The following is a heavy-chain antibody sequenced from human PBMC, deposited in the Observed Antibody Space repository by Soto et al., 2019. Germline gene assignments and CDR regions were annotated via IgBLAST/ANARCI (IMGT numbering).Heavy chain of an antibody. CDR3: ARDGRSSYSSAWYYFDY. D-gene: IGHD6-19*01. J-gene: IGHJ4*02. CDR2: INPSGGST. V-gene: IGHV1-46*01. Sequence: GASVKVSCKASGYTFTSYYMQWVRQAPGQGLEWMGIINPSGGSTSYAQKFQGRVTMTRDTSTSTVYMELSSLRSEDTAVYYCARDGRSSYSSAWYYFDYWGQGTLVTVSS. CDR1: GYTFTSYY.